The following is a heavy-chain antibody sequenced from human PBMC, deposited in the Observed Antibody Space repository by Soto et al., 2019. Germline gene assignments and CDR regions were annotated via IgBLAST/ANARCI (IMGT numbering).Heavy chain of an antibody. CDR3: AKAPYDYVGGNHRSPY. V-gene: IGHV1-69*05. CDR2: IIPIFGTA. J-gene: IGHJ4*02. Sequence: GASVKVSCKASGGTFNSYAISWAREAPGQGLEWMGGIIPIFGTADSVKGRFTISRDNLKNTLSLQMNSLRAEDTAVYYCAKAPYDYVGGNHRSPYWGLGTLVPVSS. CDR1: GGTFNSYA. D-gene: IGHD3-16*02.